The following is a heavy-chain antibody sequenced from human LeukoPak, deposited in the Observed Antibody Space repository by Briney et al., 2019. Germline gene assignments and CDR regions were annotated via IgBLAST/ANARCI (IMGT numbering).Heavy chain of an antibody. J-gene: IGHJ3*02. CDR1: GGSISSGGYY. V-gene: IGHV4-31*03. Sequence: PSQTLSLTCTVSGGSISSGGYYWSWIRQHPGKGLEWIGYIYYSGSTYYNPSLKSRVTISVDTSKNQFSLKLSSVTAADTAVYYCARESRATVTDHFDIWGQGTMVTVSS. D-gene: IGHD4-17*01. CDR3: ARESRATVTDHFDI. CDR2: IYYSGST.